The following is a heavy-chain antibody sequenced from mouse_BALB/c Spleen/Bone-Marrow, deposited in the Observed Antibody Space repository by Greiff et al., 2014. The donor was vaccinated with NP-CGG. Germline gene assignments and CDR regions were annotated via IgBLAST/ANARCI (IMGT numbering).Heavy chain of an antibody. Sequence: VQRVESGAEVVKPGALVKVSCKASGYTFTNYWMQWVKQRPGQGLEWIGEIEPSDSYTNYNQDFKGKATLTVDKSSSTAYMQLRSLTSEDSAVYYCARGRTTVVSDYWGQGTSLTVSS. CDR1: GYTFTNYW. CDR2: IEPSDSYT. CDR3: ARGRTTVVSDY. D-gene: IGHD1-1*01. V-gene: IGHV1-69*02. J-gene: IGHJ2*02.